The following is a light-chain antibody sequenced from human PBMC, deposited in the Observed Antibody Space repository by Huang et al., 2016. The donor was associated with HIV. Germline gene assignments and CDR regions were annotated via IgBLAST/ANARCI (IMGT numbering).Light chain of an antibody. Sequence: DIVMTQSPDSLTVSLGERATIKCRSSQSVLYSSNSKNYLAWFQQKPGRAPRLLIYWVSARESGVPDRFSGSGSGTDFTLTIDRLEAEDAAIYYCQQYYRLPQTFGQGTRVEIK. CDR3: QQYYRLPQT. CDR2: WVS. J-gene: IGKJ1*01. V-gene: IGKV4-1*01. CDR1: QSVLYSSNSKNY.